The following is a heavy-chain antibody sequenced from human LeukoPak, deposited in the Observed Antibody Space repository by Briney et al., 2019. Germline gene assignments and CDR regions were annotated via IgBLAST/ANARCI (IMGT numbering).Heavy chain of an antibody. V-gene: IGHV1-46*01. CDR1: GYTFTSYY. CDR3: SRDLVADSSGGTVFDI. CDR2: INPSCGCT. Sequence: GSVKVSCKASGYTFTSYYMHWVRQAPGQGLEWVGIINPSCGCTSYAQKFQGRVTMTRDTAKSTVYMDLRSQRSEDTAVDYCSRDLVADSSGGTVFDIWGQGTMVTVSS. J-gene: IGHJ3*02. D-gene: IGHD6-19*01.